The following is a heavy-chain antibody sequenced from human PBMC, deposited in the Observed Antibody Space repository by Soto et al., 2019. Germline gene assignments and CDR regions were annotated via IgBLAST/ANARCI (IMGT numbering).Heavy chain of an antibody. D-gene: IGHD1-26*01. CDR3: ARARRSRAWVPFDY. V-gene: IGHV1-69*13. J-gene: IGHJ4*02. CDR1: GGTFSSYA. CDR2: IIPIFGTA. Sequence: ASVKVSCKASGGTFSSYAISWVRQAPGQGLEWMGGIIPIFGTANYAQKSQGRVTITADESTSTAYMELSSLRSEDTAVYYCARARRSRAWVPFDYWGQGTMVTVS.